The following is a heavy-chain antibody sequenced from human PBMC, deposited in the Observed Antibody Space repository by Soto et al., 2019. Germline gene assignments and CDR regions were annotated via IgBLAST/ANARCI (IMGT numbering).Heavy chain of an antibody. CDR2: IYPGDSDT. CDR3: ARGGYSSSWFPFWFDP. CDR1: GYSFTSYW. D-gene: IGHD6-13*01. Sequence: GESLKISCNGSGYSFTSYWIGWVRQMPGKGLEWMGIIYPGDSDTRYSPSFQGQVTISADKSISTAYLQWSSLKASDTAMYYCARGGYSSSWFPFWFDPWGQGTLVTVSS. J-gene: IGHJ5*02. V-gene: IGHV5-51*01.